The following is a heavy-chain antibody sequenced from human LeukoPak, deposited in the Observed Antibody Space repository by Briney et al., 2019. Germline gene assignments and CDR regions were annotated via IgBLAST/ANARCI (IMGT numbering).Heavy chain of an antibody. D-gene: IGHD3-22*01. CDR2: INHSGST. V-gene: IGHV4-34*01. CDR3: ARGPDYYDSSGYLDY. J-gene: IGHJ4*02. Sequence: SETLSLTCAVYGGSFSGYYWSWIRQPPGKGLEWIGEINHSGSTNYNPSLKSRVTISVDTSKNQFPLKLSSVTAADTAVYYCARGPDYYDSSGYLDYWGQGTLVTVSS. CDR1: GGSFSGYY.